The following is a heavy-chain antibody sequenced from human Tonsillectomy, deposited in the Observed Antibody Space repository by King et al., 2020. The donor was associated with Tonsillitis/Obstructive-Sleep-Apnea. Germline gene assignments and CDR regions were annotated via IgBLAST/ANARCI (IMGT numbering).Heavy chain of an antibody. Sequence: HVQLQESGGGVVQPGRSLRLSCAASGFIFSYYAMHWVRQAPGKGLEWVAVVSYDGSNKYYADSVKGRFTISRDNSKNTLNLQMDSLRAEDSAVYFCARDFDNNYSYMDVWGKGTTVTVSS. CDR3: ARDFDNNYSYMDV. CDR2: VSYDGSNK. CDR1: GFIFSYYA. V-gene: IGHV3-30*04. J-gene: IGHJ6*03. D-gene: IGHD1-14*01.